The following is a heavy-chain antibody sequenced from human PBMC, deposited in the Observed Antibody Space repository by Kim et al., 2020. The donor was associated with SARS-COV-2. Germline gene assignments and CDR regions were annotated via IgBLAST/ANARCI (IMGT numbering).Heavy chain of an antibody. Sequence: SETLSLTCAVYGGSFSGYYWSKIRQPPGKGLEWIGKINHSGSTNYNPSLKSRVTISVDTSKNQFSLKLSSVTAADTAVYYCVGSSWYYYYGMDVWGQGTTVTVSS. CDR1: GGSFSGYY. D-gene: IGHD3-10*01. V-gene: IGHV4-34*01. J-gene: IGHJ6*02. CDR3: VGSSWYYYYGMDV. CDR2: INHSGST.